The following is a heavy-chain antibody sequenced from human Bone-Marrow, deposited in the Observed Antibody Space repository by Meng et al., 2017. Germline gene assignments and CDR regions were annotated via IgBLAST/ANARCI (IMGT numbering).Heavy chain of an antibody. CDR2: INHSGST. Sequence: VRLQQVGAGLLKPSETLTLTCAVYGGSFSGYYWSWIRQPPGKGLEWIGEINHSGSTNYNPSLKSRVTISVDTSKNQFSLKLSSVTAADTAVYYCARGRVTTVTTPNWYFNLWGRGTLVTVSS. CDR1: GGSFSGYY. J-gene: IGHJ2*01. V-gene: IGHV4-34*01. D-gene: IGHD4-17*01. CDR3: ARGRVTTVTTPNWYFNL.